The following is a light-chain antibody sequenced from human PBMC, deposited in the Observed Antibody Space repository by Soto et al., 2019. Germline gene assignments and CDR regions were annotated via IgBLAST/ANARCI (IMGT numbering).Light chain of an antibody. V-gene: IGKV3-11*01. CDR3: HHRSNWPYT. J-gene: IGKJ2*01. CDR2: DVS. Sequence: EIVLTQSPATLSLSPGERATLSCRASQSVRTYLTWYQQKPGQAPRVLIYDVSNRATGIPARFSGSGSGPDFTLTISSLDPEDFAVYYCHHRSNWPYTFGQGTSLEIK. CDR1: QSVRTY.